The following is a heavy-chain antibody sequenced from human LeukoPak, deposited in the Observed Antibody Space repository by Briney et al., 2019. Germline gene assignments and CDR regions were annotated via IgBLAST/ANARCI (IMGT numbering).Heavy chain of an antibody. J-gene: IGHJ4*02. D-gene: IGHD7-27*01. CDR1: GGSVTDYY. V-gene: IGHV4-59*02. CDR3: ASRKLGNDY. Sequence: SETLSLTCTVSGGSVTDYYWSWIRQSPGKGLEWIGYIYYAGTSYNPSLKSRVTISADTSKNQFSLKLISVTAADTAVYYCASRKLGNDYWGQGTLVTVSS. CDR2: IYYAGT.